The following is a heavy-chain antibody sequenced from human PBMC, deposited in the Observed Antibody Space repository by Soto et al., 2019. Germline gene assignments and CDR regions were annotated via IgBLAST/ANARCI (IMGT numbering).Heavy chain of an antibody. CDR2: ISGSGASI. D-gene: IGHD2-2*01. J-gene: IGHJ4*02. V-gene: IGHV3-23*01. CDR1: GFTFNTYA. Sequence: EVQLLESGGGLVQPGGSLRLSCAASGFTFNTYAMGWVRQAPGKGLEWASVISGSGASIYYAGSVKGRFSISRDSSKNTVHLQMNSLRPEDTAVYYCAKDQVEFCSAASCFGAFDYWGQGTLVIVSS. CDR3: AKDQVEFCSAASCFGAFDY.